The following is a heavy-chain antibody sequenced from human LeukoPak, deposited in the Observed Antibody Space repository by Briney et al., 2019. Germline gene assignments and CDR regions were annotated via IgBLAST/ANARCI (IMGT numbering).Heavy chain of an antibody. CDR3: ARDHIVGAYPGLDY. J-gene: IGHJ4*02. Sequence: SVKVSCKASGFTFTSSAVQWVRQARGQRFEWIGWIVVGSGNTNYAQKLQGRVTTTTDTSTSTAYMELRSLRSDDTAVYYCARDHIVGAYPGLDYWGQGTLVTVSS. D-gene: IGHD1-26*01. CDR1: GFTFTSSA. V-gene: IGHV1-58*01. CDR2: IVVGSGNT.